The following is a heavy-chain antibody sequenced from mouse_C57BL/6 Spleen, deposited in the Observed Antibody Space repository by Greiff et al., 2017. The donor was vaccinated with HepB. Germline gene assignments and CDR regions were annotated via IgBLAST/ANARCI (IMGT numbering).Heavy chain of an antibody. Sequence: DVKLVESEGGLVQPGSSMKLSCTASGFTFSDYYMAWVRQVPEKGLEWVANINYDGSSTYYLDSLKSRFIISRDNAKNILYLQMSSLKSEDTATYYCARGRDTFDYWGQGTTLTVSS. V-gene: IGHV5-16*01. CDR2: INYDGSST. CDR1: GFTFSDYY. J-gene: IGHJ2*01. CDR3: ARGRDTFDY.